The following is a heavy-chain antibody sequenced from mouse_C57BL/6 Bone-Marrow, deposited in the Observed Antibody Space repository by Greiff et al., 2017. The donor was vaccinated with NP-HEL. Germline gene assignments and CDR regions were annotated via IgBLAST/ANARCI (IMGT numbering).Heavy chain of an antibody. CDR2: IYPGDGDT. J-gene: IGHJ4*01. CDR3: ERKGMDY. V-gene: IGHV1-82*01. CDR1: GYAFSSSW. Sequence: QVQLQQSGPELVKPGASVKISCKASGYAFSSSWMNWVKQRPGKGLEWIGRIYPGDGDTNYNGKFKGKATLTADKSSSTAYMQLSSLTSEDSVVYFCERKGMDYWGQGTSVTVSS.